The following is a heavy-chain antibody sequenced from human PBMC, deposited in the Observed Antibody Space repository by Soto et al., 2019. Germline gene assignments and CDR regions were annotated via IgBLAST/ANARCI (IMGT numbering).Heavy chain of an antibody. D-gene: IGHD3-22*01. CDR3: ARVLYYYDSSGSGSDY. Sequence: PSETLSLTCTVSGGSISSGGYYWSWIRQHPGKGLEWIGYIYYSGSTYYNPSLKSRVTISVDTSKNQFSLKLSSVTAADTAVYYCARVLYYYDSSGSGSDYWGQGTLVTVSS. J-gene: IGHJ4*02. V-gene: IGHV4-31*03. CDR2: IYYSGST. CDR1: GGSISSGGYY.